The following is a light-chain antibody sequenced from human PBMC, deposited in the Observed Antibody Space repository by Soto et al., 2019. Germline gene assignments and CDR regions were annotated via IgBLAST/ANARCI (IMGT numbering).Light chain of an antibody. J-gene: IGLJ1*01. V-gene: IGLV2-14*01. CDR3: SSYAGSNNYV. Sequence: QSVLTQPASVSGSPGQWITISCTGTSSDVGAYNYVSWYQQYPGKAPKLMIYGVTNRPSGVSNRFSGSKSGNTASLTVSGLQAEDEADYYCSSYAGSNNYVFGTGTKVTVL. CDR2: GVT. CDR1: SSDVGAYNY.